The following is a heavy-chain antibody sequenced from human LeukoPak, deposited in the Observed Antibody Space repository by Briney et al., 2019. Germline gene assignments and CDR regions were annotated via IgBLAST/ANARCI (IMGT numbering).Heavy chain of an antibody. Sequence: PGGSLRLSCAASGFTFNSYGMYWVRQAPGKGLEWVSFISYDGSNEYYGDSVKGRFTISRDNSKLYLQMNNLRAEDTAVYHCARDRHQWMDSTWQYCFDYWGQGILVTVSS. CDR2: ISYDGSNE. J-gene: IGHJ4*02. V-gene: IGHV3-30*03. CDR1: GFTFNSYG. CDR3: ARDRHQWMDSTWQYCFDY. D-gene: IGHD6-19*01.